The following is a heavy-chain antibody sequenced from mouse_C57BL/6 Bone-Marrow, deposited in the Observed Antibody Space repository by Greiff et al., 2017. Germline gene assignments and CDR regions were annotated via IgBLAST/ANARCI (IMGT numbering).Heavy chain of an antibody. CDR2: IRNNANGYTT. J-gene: IGHJ2*01. CDR3: ASDLYPYFDY. D-gene: IGHD2-3*01. V-gene: IGHV7-3*01. CDR1: GFTFTDYY. Sequence: EVKLVESGGGLVQPGGSLSLSCAASGFTFTDYYMSWVRQPPGKALEWLGFIRNNANGYTTEYSASVKGRFTISRDNSQSILYLQMNALGAEESATYYCASDLYPYFDYWGQGTTLTVSA.